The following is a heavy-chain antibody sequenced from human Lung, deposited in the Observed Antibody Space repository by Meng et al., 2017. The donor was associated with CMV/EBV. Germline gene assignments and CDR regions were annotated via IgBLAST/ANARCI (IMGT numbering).Heavy chain of an antibody. J-gene: IGHJ6*02. CDR1: GYTFTTYD. CDR3: ARTRIEVEPDGRKIKYYNYGMDV. CDR2: MNPNSGNT. V-gene: IGHV1-8*01. D-gene: IGHD2-2*01. Sequence: GESXKISXKASGYTFTTYDINWVRQATGQGLEWMGWMNPNSGNTGYAQKFQGRVTLTRVTSISTAYMELSSLTSDDTAVYYCARTRIEVEPDGRKIKYYNYGMDVWGQGTXVTVSS.